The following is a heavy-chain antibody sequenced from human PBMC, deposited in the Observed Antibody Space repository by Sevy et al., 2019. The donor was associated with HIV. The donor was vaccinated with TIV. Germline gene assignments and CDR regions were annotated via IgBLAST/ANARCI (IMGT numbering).Heavy chain of an antibody. Sequence: GGSLRLSCAASGFTFSNAWMSWVRQAPGKGLEWVGRIKSKTDGGTTHYAAPVKGRFTISRDDSKNTLYQQMNSLKTEATAVYYWTTGMAGYYDSSGYYYEDDYFDYWGQGTLVTVSS. CDR1: GFTFSNAW. D-gene: IGHD3-22*01. V-gene: IGHV3-15*01. CDR3: TTGMAGYYDSSGYYYEDDYFDY. CDR2: IKSKTDGGTT. J-gene: IGHJ4*02.